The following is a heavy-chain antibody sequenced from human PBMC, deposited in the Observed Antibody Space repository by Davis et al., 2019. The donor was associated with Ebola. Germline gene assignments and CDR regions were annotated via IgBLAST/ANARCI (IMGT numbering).Heavy chain of an antibody. Sequence: PPETLSLTCIVSGGSIGSGDYYWTWIRQPPGKGLEWIGYLYYSWSAYYNPSLKSRVTISLDTSKNQFSLKLSSVTAADTAVYYCASRLSGGTWAFDIWGQGTMVTVSS. D-gene: IGHD1-1*01. J-gene: IGHJ3*02. CDR1: GGSIGSGDYY. CDR2: LYYSWSA. CDR3: ASRLSGGTWAFDI. V-gene: IGHV4-30-4*01.